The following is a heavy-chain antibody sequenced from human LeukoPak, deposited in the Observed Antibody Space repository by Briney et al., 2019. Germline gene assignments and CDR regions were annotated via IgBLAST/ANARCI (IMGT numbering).Heavy chain of an antibody. CDR3: ARTTTFAPHFGY. D-gene: IGHD1-1*01. J-gene: IGHJ4*02. V-gene: IGHV3-66*01. CDR2: IYSGGTT. Sequence: PGGSLRLSCAASGFTVSSNYMSWVRQAPGKGLEWVSVIYSGGTTYYADSVKGRFTISRDDSKNTLYLQMNSLRAEDTAVYYCARTTTFAPHFGYWGQGTLVTVSS. CDR1: GFTVSSNY.